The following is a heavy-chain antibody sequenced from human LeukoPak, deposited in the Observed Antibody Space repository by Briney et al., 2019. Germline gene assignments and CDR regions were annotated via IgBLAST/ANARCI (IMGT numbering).Heavy chain of an antibody. V-gene: IGHV3-30*02. J-gene: IGHJ6*03. CDR1: GFTLSRPG. D-gene: IGHD3-16*01. CDR3: AKEGDEFRGYLDV. Sequence: PGGSLRLSCAASGFTLSRPGMQWVRQAPGKGLEWVAVIHNDGTQGQYADSVKGRFTISKDNSQNTLYLQMNNLRDDDTAVYYCAKEGDEFRGYLDVWGKGTTVTVSS. CDR2: IHNDGTQG.